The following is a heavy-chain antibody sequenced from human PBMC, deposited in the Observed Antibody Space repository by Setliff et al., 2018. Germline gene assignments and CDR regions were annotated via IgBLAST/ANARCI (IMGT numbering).Heavy chain of an antibody. V-gene: IGHV4-30-4*08. CDR1: GGSISSGDYY. Sequence: SETLSLTCTVSGGSISSGDYYWSWIRQPPGKGLEWIGYIYYSGSTYYNPSLKSRVTISVDTSKNQSSLKLSSVTAADTAVYYCAREVSGSYYGSFDYWGQGTLVTVSS. CDR2: IYYSGST. J-gene: IGHJ4*02. CDR3: AREVSGSYYGSFDY. D-gene: IGHD1-26*01.